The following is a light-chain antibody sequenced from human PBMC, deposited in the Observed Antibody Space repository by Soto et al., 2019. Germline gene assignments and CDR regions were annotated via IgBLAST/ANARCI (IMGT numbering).Light chain of an antibody. J-gene: IGKJ4*01. V-gene: IGKV3-20*01. CDR2: GAS. CDR3: QQYGSSPLT. CDR1: QSVSSSY. Sequence: EIVLPQSPGTLSLSPGERATLSCRASQSVSSSYLAWYQQKPGQAPRLLIYGASSRATGIQDKFSGSGSGTDFTLAISRLEPEDFAVYYCQQYGSSPLTFGGGTKVEIK.